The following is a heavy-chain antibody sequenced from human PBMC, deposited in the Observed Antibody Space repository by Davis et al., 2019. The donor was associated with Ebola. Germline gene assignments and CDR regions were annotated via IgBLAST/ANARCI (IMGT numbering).Heavy chain of an antibody. CDR3: ARGSLHSDIYGGGGDFYYGFDV. J-gene: IGHJ6*04. Sequence: HTGGSLRLSCAVSGFTFSSYRMHWVRQVPGTGLVWVSRINRDGSRTKYADSVKGRFTISRDNAKNTLYLQMSSLGAGDTAVYYCARGSLHSDIYGGGGDFYYGFDVWGKGTTVTVSS. D-gene: IGHD4-17*01. V-gene: IGHV3-74*03. CDR1: GFTFSSYR. CDR2: INRDGSRT.